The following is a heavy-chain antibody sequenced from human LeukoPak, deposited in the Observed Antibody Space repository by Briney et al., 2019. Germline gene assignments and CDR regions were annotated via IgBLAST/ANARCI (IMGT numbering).Heavy chain of an antibody. V-gene: IGHV4-59*07. J-gene: IGHJ6*03. Sequence: PSDTLSLTCTVSGGSISSYYWSWIRQPPGKGLEWIGYIYYSGSTNYNPSLKSRVTISVDTSKNQFSLKLSSVTAADTAVYYCARVRYYYGSGSYWGLDYYYYYMDVWGKGTTVTISS. CDR3: ARVRYYYGSGSYWGLDYYYYYMDV. CDR1: GGSISSYY. CDR2: IYYSGST. D-gene: IGHD3-10*01.